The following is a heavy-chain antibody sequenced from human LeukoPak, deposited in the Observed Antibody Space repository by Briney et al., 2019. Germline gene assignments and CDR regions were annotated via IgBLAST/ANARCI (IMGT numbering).Heavy chain of an antibody. V-gene: IGHV4-38-2*01. J-gene: IGHJ5*02. CDR2: IYHSGST. D-gene: IGHD3-22*01. Sequence: SETLSLTCAVSGYSISGGYYWGWIRQPPGKGLEWIGSIYHSGSTYYNPSLKSRVTISVDTSKNQFSLKLSSVTAADTAVYYCARYYYDSSGYYFWWFDPWGQGTLVTVSS. CDR1: GYSISGGYY. CDR3: ARYYYDSSGYYFWWFDP.